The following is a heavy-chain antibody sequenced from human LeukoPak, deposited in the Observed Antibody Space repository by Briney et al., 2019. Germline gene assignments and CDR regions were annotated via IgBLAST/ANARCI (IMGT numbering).Heavy chain of an antibody. CDR3: AREDSATVDY. J-gene: IGHJ4*02. V-gene: IGHV1-18*03. CDR1: GYTFSTYG. CDR2: ISANTGNT. Sequence: ASVNVSCKASGYTFSTYGITWVRQAPGQGLEWMGWISANTGNTNYAQRLQGRVTMTTDTPTSTAYMELRSLRSDDMAVYYCAREDSATVDYWGQGTLVTVSS. D-gene: IGHD5-18*01.